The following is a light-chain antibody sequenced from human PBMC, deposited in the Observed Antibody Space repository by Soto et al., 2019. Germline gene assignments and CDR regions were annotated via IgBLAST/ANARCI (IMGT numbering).Light chain of an antibody. CDR2: GAS. CDR1: QSVSRDY. V-gene: IGKV3-20*01. CDR3: QQYGGVPYT. J-gene: IGKJ2*01. Sequence: EIVLTQSPGTLSVFPGERVTLSCRASQSVSRDYLAWYQQRRCQAPRLLIYGASSGATGIPDRFSGSVSGTDFTLTISRLEPEDFAIYYCQQYGGVPYTFGQGTKVDIK.